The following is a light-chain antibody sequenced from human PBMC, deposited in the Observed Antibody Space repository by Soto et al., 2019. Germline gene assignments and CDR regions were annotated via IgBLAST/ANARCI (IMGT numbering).Light chain of an antibody. CDR1: QSINSN. CDR3: QQYNNWPLT. CDR2: GAS. Sequence: EKVMTQSPATLSVSPGERATLSCRASQSINSNLAWYQKKPGQPPSLLIYGASTRATGIPARFSGSGSGTELTITISSLQSEDFEVYYCQQYNNWPLTFGGGTKVDIK. V-gene: IGKV3-15*01. J-gene: IGKJ4*01.